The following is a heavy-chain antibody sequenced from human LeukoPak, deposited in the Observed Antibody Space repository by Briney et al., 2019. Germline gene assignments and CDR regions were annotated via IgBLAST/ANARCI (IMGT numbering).Heavy chain of an antibody. CDR3: ARAGRGVNWYYYIDV. D-gene: IGHD1-1*01. CDR2: IYHSGYT. Sequence: SETLSLTCTASGDSISRDGSYWSWIRQYPGKGLEWIGYIYHSGYTYSNPSLKSRVTMSVDTSQNQFSLKIISVTAADTAVYFCARAGRGVNWYYYIDVWGTGTTVTVSS. CDR1: GDSISRDGSY. V-gene: IGHV4-31*03. J-gene: IGHJ6*03.